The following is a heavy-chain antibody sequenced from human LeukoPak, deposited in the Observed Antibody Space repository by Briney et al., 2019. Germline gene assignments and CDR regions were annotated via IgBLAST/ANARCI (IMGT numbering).Heavy chain of an antibody. CDR3: ARDNNPGYYDSSGYYYGLY. J-gene: IGHJ4*02. CDR1: GFTFINAW. V-gene: IGHV3-48*01. Sequence: GGSLRLSCAASGFTFINAWMAWVRQAPGKGLEWVSYISSSSSTIYYADSVKGRFTISRDNAKNSLYLQMNSLRAEDTAVYYCARDNNPGYYDSSGYYYGLYWGQGTLVTVSS. CDR2: ISSSSSTI. D-gene: IGHD3-22*01.